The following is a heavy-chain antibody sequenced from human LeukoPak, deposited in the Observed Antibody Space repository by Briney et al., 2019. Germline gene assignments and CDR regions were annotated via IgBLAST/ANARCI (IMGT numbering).Heavy chain of an antibody. V-gene: IGHV1-8*01. CDR3: AKFLYSSSWYLGGDYYYYMDV. CDR2: MNPNSGNT. CDR1: GYTFTSYD. D-gene: IGHD6-13*01. J-gene: IGHJ6*03. Sequence: ASVKVSCKASGYTFTSYDINWVRQATGQGLEWMGWMNPNSGNTGYAQKLQGRVTMTTDTSTSTAYMELRSLRSDDTAVYYCAKFLYSSSWYLGGDYYYYMDVWGKGTTVTVSS.